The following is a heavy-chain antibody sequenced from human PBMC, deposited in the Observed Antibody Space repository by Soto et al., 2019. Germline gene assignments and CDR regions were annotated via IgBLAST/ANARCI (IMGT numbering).Heavy chain of an antibody. J-gene: IGHJ6*02. CDR1: GGTFTSYA. V-gene: IGHV1-69*06. CDR3: ARESGRRNTRIVTGTVYYYGLYG. Sequence: ASVKISCMAHGGTFTSYAISWVRQSPGQGLVWMGGTIPIFGTPNYAQKFQGRVKISGDKSTSKVYMELNNLRSEDTDMYYCARESGRRNTRIVTGTVYYYGLYGWGQGTTIT. D-gene: IGHD3-16*02. CDR2: TIPIFGTP.